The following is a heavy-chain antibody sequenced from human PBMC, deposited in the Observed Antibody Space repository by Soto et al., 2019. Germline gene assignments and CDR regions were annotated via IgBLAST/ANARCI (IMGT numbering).Heavy chain of an antibody. CDR1: GFTFSSYW. CDR2: IDNAGSSV. D-gene: IGHD1-26*01. CDR3: TRVGGSVSGMDV. V-gene: IGHV3-74*01. Sequence: EVQLVESGGGLVQPGGSLRLSCAASGFTFSSYWMHWVRQAPGKVLVWVSRIDNAGSSVRYADSVKGRFTISRDNAKNTLYLRMTSLRAEDTAVYYCTRVGGSVSGMDVWGQGTTVTVSS. J-gene: IGHJ6*02.